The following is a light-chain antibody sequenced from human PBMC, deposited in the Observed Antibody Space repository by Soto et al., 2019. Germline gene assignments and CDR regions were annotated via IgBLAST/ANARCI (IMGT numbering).Light chain of an antibody. CDR1: SSNIGSNF. CDR3: AAWDDSLSVLV. J-gene: IGLJ3*02. Sequence: QYVPTQPPSASGTPGQRVTISCSGSSSNIGSNFVYWYQQLPGTAPKLLIYRNNQRPSGVPDRFSGSKSGTSASLAISGLRSEDEADYYCAAWDDSLSVLVFGGGTKLTVL. V-gene: IGLV1-47*01. CDR2: RNN.